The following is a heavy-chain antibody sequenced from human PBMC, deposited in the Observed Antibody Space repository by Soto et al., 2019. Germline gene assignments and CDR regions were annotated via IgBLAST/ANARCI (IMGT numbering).Heavy chain of an antibody. J-gene: IGHJ6*02. Sequence: SETLSLTCTVSGGSVSSGSYYWSWIRQPPGKGLEWIGYIYYSGSTNYNPSLKSRVTISVDTSKNQFSLKLSSVTAADTAVYYCARDGSRYYYYYGMDVWGQGTTVTVSS. CDR3: ARDGSRYYYYYGMDV. CDR1: GGSVSSGSYY. CDR2: IYYSGST. V-gene: IGHV4-61*01.